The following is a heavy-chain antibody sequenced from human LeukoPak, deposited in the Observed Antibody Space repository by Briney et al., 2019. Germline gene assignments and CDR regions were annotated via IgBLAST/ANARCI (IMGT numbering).Heavy chain of an antibody. CDR2: VSGSGAHT. CDR1: GFTFSSYA. V-gene: IGHV3-23*01. Sequence: PGGSLRLSCAASGFTFSSYAMTWVRQAPGKGLQWVSAVSGSGAHTYYADSVKGRFTISRDNSRDTLYLQMNSLRAEDTAIYICAKEIYYDSTGPQYWGQGTLVTVSS. D-gene: IGHD3-22*01. J-gene: IGHJ4*02. CDR3: AKEIYYDSTGPQY.